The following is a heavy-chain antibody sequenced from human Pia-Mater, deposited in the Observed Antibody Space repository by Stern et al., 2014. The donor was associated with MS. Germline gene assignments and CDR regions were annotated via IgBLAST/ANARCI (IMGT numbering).Heavy chain of an antibody. D-gene: IGHD2/OR15-2a*01. J-gene: IGHJ5*02. CDR2: VSYDGSHK. Sequence: VQLVQSGGGVVQPGRPLRLSCVASGFTFGSCAMHWVRQAPGKGREWVAGVSYDGSHKYYADSVKGRFTISRDNSQNTLYMQMSSLRPEDTAVYYCAKDRQYLTYFFDHWGQGSLVTVSS. CDR1: GFTFGSCA. CDR3: AKDRQYLTYFFDH. V-gene: IGHV3-30*18.